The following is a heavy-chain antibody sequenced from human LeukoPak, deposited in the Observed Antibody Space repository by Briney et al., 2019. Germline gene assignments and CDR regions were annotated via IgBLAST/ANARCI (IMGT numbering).Heavy chain of an antibody. CDR3: ARRGTDASLSFFDV. Sequence: PGGSLRLSCAASGFTVSSNYMSWVRQAPGKGLEWVSVIYSGGSTYYADSVKGRFTISRDNSKNTLYLQMNSLRAEDTATYFCARRGTDASLSFFDVWGQGTMVTVSS. D-gene: IGHD1-1*01. CDR2: IYSGGST. J-gene: IGHJ3*01. CDR1: GFTVSSNY. V-gene: IGHV3-53*01.